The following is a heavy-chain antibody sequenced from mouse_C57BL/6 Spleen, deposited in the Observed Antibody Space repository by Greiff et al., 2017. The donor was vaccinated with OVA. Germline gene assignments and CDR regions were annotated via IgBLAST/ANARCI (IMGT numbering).Heavy chain of an antibody. V-gene: IGHV1-81*01. Sequence: VKLQESGAELARPGASVKLSCKASGYTFTSYGISWVKQRTGQGLEWIGEIYPRSGNTYYNEKFKGKATLTADKSSSTAYMELRSLTSEDSAVYFCARGDLGDYWGQGTTLTVSS. CDR2: IYPRSGNT. J-gene: IGHJ2*01. D-gene: IGHD3-3*01. CDR3: ARGDLGDY. CDR1: GYTFTSYG.